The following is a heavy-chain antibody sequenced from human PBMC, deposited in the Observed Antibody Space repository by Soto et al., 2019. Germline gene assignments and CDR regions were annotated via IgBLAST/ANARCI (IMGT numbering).Heavy chain of an antibody. Sequence: EASVKVSCKASGYTFTSYGISWVRQAPGQGLEWMGWISAYNGNTNYAQKLQGRVTMTTDTSTSTAYMELRSLRSDDTAVYYCARDGVGYCSGGSCYSELINDAFDIWGQGTMVTVSS. D-gene: IGHD2-15*01. CDR1: GYTFTSYG. V-gene: IGHV1-18*01. J-gene: IGHJ3*02. CDR2: ISAYNGNT. CDR3: ARDGVGYCSGGSCYSELINDAFDI.